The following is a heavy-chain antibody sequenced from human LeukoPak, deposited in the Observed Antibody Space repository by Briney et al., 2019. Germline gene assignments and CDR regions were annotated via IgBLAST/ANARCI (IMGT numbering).Heavy chain of an antibody. J-gene: IGHJ3*02. Sequence: SVKVSCKASGGTFSSYAISWVRQAPGQGLEWMGGIIPIFGTANYAQKFQGRVTITADESTSTAYMELSSLRSEDTAVYYCARRAEEDYDFWSGPGAFDIWGQGTMVTVSS. CDR2: IIPIFGTA. CDR1: GGTFSSYA. V-gene: IGHV1-69*13. CDR3: ARRAEEDYDFWSGPGAFDI. D-gene: IGHD3-3*01.